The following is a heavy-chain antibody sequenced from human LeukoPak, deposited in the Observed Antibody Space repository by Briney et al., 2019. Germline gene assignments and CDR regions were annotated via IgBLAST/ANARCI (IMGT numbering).Heavy chain of an antibody. V-gene: IGHV5-51*01. Sequence: GESLKISCKSSGYTFTGYWIGWVRQMPGKGLEWMGIISPGDSDSRYSPSFQGQVTMSADKSINTAYLQWGSLKASDTAMYYCARGRGATVITNFDYWGQGTLVTVSS. CDR1: GYTFTGYW. CDR2: ISPGDSDS. D-gene: IGHD4-23*01. CDR3: ARGRGATVITNFDY. J-gene: IGHJ4*02.